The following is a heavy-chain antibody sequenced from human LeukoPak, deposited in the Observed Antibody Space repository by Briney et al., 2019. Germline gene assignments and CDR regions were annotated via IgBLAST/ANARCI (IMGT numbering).Heavy chain of an antibody. J-gene: IGHJ6*02. CDR3: ARDGLQQSYYCGLDI. D-gene: IGHD3/OR15-3a*01. V-gene: IGHV4-59*12. CDR1: GSSINNNF. Sequence: SETLSLTCTVSGSSINNNFWTWIRQPPGKGLEWIGYIYSSGSANYNPSIKSRVIISGDTSKNQFSLNLSSVTAADTAVYYCARDGLQQSYYCGLDIWGQGTTVTVSS. CDR2: IYSSGSA.